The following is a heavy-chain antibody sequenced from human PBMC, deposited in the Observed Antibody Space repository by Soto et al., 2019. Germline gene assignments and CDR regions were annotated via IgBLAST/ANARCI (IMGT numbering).Heavy chain of an antibody. D-gene: IGHD1-1*01. CDR2: ITSDGSST. Sequence: EVQLVESGGGLVQPGGSLRLSCAASGFTFSSQWMHWVRQAPGKGLVWVSRITSDGSSTTYADSVKGRFTISRDNAKNTPYLQMNSLRVEDTAVYFCARDRVNWNVMDVWGQGPKVTVSS. V-gene: IGHV3-74*01. CDR3: ARDRVNWNVMDV. J-gene: IGHJ6*02. CDR1: GFTFSSQW.